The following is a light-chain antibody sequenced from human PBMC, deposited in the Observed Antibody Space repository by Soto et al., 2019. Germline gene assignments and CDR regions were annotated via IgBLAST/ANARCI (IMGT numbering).Light chain of an antibody. CDR2: EVS. CDR3: SSYTSSSWV. V-gene: IGLV2-14*01. CDR1: SSDVGGYNY. J-gene: IGLJ3*02. Sequence: QSVLTQPASVSGSPGQSITISCTGTSSDVGGYNYVSWYQQHPGKAPKLMIYEVSNRPSGVSNRFSGSKSGNTASLTISGLQAEDDADYYCSSYTSSSWVFGGGTKLTVL.